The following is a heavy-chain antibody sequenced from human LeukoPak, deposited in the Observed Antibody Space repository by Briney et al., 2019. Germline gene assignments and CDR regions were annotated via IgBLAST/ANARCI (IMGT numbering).Heavy chain of an antibody. Sequence: GGSLRLSCAASGFTFSSYAMHWVRQAPGKGLEWVAVISYDGSNKYYADSVKGRFTISRDNSKNTLYPQMNSLRAEDTAVYCCARDPCSGGSCYFDYWGQGTLVTVSS. CDR3: ARDPCSGGSCYFDY. CDR1: GFTFSSYA. D-gene: IGHD2-15*01. J-gene: IGHJ4*02. CDR2: ISYDGSNK. V-gene: IGHV3-30*04.